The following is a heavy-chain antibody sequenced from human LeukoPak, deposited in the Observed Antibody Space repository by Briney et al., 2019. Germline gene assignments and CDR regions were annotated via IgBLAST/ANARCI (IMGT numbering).Heavy chain of an antibody. Sequence: PGGSLRLSCAASGFTVSSNYMSWVRQAPGKGLEWVAVIWYDGSNKYYADSVKGRFTISRDNSKNTLYLQMNSLRAEDTAVYYCARVSDYYDSRAYFDYWGQGTLVTVSS. V-gene: IGHV3-33*08. CDR2: IWYDGSNK. CDR3: ARVSDYYDSRAYFDY. J-gene: IGHJ4*02. D-gene: IGHD3-22*01. CDR1: GFTVSSNY.